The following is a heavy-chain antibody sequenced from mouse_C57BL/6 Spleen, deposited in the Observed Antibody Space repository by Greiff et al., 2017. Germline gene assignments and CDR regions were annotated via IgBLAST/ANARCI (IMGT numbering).Heavy chain of an antibody. V-gene: IGHV5-16*01. CDR3: ARGHGSTSVDY. Sequence: EVKLVESEGGLVQPGSSMKLSCTASGFTFSDYYMAWVRQVPEKGLEWVANINYDGSSTYYLDSLKSRFIISRDNAKNILYLQMSSLKSEDTATYYCARGHGSTSVDYWGQGTTLTVSS. D-gene: IGHD1-1*01. CDR1: GFTFSDYY. J-gene: IGHJ2*01. CDR2: INYDGSST.